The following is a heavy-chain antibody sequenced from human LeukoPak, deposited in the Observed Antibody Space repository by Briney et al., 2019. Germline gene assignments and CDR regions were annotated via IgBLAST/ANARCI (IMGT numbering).Heavy chain of an antibody. CDR2: ITSGRSKM. D-gene: IGHD1-26*01. V-gene: IGHV3-21*01. J-gene: IGHJ3*02. Sequence: GGSLRLSCVASGFTFSSDSMSWVRQAPGKGLEWVSLITSGRSKMYYADSVKGRFTISGDSAKNSLYLQMNSLRADDTAIYYCAGRRSGDAFDIWGRGTMVTVPS. CDR1: GFTFSSDS. CDR3: AGRRSGDAFDI.